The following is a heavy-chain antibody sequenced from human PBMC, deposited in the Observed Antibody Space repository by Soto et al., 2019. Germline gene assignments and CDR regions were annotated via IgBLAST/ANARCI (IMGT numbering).Heavy chain of an antibody. V-gene: IGHV5-10-1*01. D-gene: IGHD6-13*01. CDR2: IDPSDSYT. J-gene: IGHJ6*02. Sequence: GESLKISCKGSGYSFTSYWISWVRQMPGKGLEWMGRIDPSDSYTNYSPSFQGHVTISADKSISTAYLQWRSLKASDTAMYYCARLPAGSRWSRYYGMDVWGQGTTVTVSS. CDR1: GYSFTSYW. CDR3: ARLPAGSRWSRYYGMDV.